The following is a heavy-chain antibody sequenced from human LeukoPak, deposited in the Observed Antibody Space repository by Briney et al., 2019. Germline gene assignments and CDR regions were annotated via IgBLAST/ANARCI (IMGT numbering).Heavy chain of an antibody. D-gene: IGHD3-22*01. CDR1: GFTFSSYG. Sequence: GGSLRLSCAASGFTFSSYGMTWLRQTPAKGLEWVSAISGSGETTYYSDSVKGRFTISRDNSKNTLFLQMNSLRGEDAAMYYCSKTHGYFDQWGQGTLVAVSS. CDR3: SKTHGYFDQ. J-gene: IGHJ4*02. V-gene: IGHV3-23*01. CDR2: ISGSGETT.